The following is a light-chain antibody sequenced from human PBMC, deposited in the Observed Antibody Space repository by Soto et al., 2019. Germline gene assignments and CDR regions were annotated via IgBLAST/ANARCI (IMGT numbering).Light chain of an antibody. CDR2: SNT. CDR3: QTYDSSLSGSG. Sequence: SVLTQPPSVSGAPGQRVTISCTGSSSNIGPGYDVHWYQHLPGTAPKLLIYSNTNRPSGVPDRFSGSRSGTSASLAITGLQADYESDYYCQTYDSSLSGSGFGTGTKV. V-gene: IGLV1-40*01. J-gene: IGLJ1*01. CDR1: SSNIGPGYD.